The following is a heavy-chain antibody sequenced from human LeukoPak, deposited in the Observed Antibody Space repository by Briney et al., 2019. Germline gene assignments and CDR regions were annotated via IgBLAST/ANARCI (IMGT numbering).Heavy chain of an antibody. Sequence: PGGSLRLSCVASGFTFRHAWMSWVRQPPGKGLEWVANINQGGSVKQHVDSVEGRFTVSRDNAKNSLFLQMNSLRAEDTAVYYCVRLSRSVPNDYWGQGTLVTVSS. V-gene: IGHV3-7*01. CDR1: GFTFRHAW. CDR2: INQGGSVK. J-gene: IGHJ4*02. D-gene: IGHD5/OR15-5a*01. CDR3: VRLSRSVPNDY.